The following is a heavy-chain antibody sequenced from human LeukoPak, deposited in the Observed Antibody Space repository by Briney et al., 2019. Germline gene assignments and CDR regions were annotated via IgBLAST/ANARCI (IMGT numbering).Heavy chain of an antibody. CDR2: ISSSSNYI. CDR1: EFSFSTYT. Sequence: GGSLRLSCAASEFSFSTYTMNWVRQAPGKGLEWVSSISSSSNYIYYADSVKGRFTISRDNAKNSLYLQMNSLRAEDTAVYYCARNGPWGQQLPTGNYYYYYYMDVWGKGTTVTVSS. D-gene: IGHD3-16*01. CDR3: ARNGPWGQQLPTGNYYYYYYMDV. J-gene: IGHJ6*03. V-gene: IGHV3-21*01.